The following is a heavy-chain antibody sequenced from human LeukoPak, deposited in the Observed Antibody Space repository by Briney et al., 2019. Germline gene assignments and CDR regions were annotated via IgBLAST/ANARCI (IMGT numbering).Heavy chain of an antibody. V-gene: IGHV3-64D*06. D-gene: IGHD6-19*01. CDR1: GITFSSHA. CDR2: ISDNGGMT. J-gene: IGHJ4*02. CDR3: YVSGWTEDIDN. Sequence: GGSLRLSCSAAGITFSSHAMHWVRQAPGKGLEYVSAISDNGGMTFYADSVKGRFTISRDNSKNTLYLQMSSLRGEDTAVYYCYVSGWTEDIDNWGQGTLVTVSS.